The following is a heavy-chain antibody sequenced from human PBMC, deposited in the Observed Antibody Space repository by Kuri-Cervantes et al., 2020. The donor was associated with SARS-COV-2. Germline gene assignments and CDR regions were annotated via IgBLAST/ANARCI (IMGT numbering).Heavy chain of an antibody. CDR2: INPSGGST. CDR3: AAVTRSSTSCYDAFDI. V-gene: IGHV1-46*01. D-gene: IGHD2-2*01. CDR1: GYTFTSYY. J-gene: IGHJ3*02. Sequence: ASVKVSCKASGYTFTSYYMHWVRQAPGQGLEWMGIINPSGGSTSYAQKFQGRVTMTRDTSTSTVYMELSSLRSEDTAVYYCAAVTRSSTSCYDAFDIWGQGTMVTVSS.